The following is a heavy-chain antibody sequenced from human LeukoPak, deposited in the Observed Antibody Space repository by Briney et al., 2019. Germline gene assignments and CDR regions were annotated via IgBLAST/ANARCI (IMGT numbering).Heavy chain of an antibody. D-gene: IGHD1-26*01. CDR3: ARSYLIVGATTSGWFDY. V-gene: IGHV1-18*01. CDR2: ISAYNGNT. CDR1: GYTFTSYG. J-gene: IGHJ4*02. Sequence: ASVKVSCKASGYTFTSYGISWVRQAPGQGLEWMGWISAYNGNTNYAQKLQGRVTMTTDTSTSTAYMELRSLRSDDTAVYYCARSYLIVGATTSGWFDYWGQGTLVTVSS.